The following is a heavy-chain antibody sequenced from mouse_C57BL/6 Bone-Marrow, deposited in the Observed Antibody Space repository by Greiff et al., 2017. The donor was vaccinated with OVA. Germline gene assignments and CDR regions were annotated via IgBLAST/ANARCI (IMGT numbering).Heavy chain of an antibody. V-gene: IGHV1-50*01. CDR3: AREVAKYYFDY. J-gene: IGHJ2*01. CDR1: GYTFTSYW. CDR2: IDPSDSYT. D-gene: IGHD1-1*02. Sequence: VQLQQPGAELVKPGASVKLSCKASGYTFTSYWMQWVKQRPGQGLEWIGEIDPSDSYTNYNQKFNGKATLTVDTSSSTAYMQLSSLTSEDSAVYYCAREVAKYYFDYWGQGTTLTVSS.